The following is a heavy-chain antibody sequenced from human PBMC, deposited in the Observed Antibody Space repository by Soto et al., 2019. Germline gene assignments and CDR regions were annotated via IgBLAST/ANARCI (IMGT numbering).Heavy chain of an antibody. J-gene: IGHJ6*03. CDR3: ARGVVPAAMYPHYYYYYMDV. CDR2: IRQDGSEK. D-gene: IGHD2-2*01. Sequence: EVQLVESGGGLVQPGGSLRLSCAASGFTFSIYWMSWVRQAPGKGLEWVANIRQDGSEKYYVDSVKGRFTISRDNAKNSLYLQMNSLRAEDTAVYYCARGVVPAAMYPHYYYYYMDVWGKGTTVTVSS. V-gene: IGHV3-7*04. CDR1: GFTFSIYW.